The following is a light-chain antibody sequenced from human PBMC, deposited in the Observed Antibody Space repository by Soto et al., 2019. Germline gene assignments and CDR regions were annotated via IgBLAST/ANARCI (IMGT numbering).Light chain of an antibody. J-gene: IGKJ1*01. CDR1: QRVSNNY. CDR2: SAS. CDR3: QQYGSSPRT. V-gene: IGKV3-20*01. Sequence: DIVLTQSPDTLSLSPGERATLSCRASQRVSNNYLAWYQHKPGQAPRLLIYSASSRATGIPDRFSGSGSGTDFTRTISRLEPEDFAVYFWQQYGSSPRTFGQGTKVEVK.